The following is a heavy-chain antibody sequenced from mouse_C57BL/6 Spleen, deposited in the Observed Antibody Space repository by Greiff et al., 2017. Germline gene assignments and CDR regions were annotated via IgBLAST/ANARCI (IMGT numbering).Heavy chain of an antibody. J-gene: IGHJ3*01. D-gene: IGHD4-1*01. CDR1: GYTFTSYW. Sequence: VNVVESGAELVKPGASVKMSCKASGYTFTSYWITWVKQRPGQGLEWIGDIYPGSGSTNYNEKFKSKATLTVDTSSSTAYMQLSSLTSEDSAVYYCARLTGSWFAYWGQGTLVTVSA. CDR3: ARLTGSWFAY. CDR2: IYPGSGST. V-gene: IGHV1-55*01.